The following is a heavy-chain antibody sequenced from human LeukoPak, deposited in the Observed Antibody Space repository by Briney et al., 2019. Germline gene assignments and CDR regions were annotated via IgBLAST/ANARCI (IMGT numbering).Heavy chain of an antibody. CDR2: IYYSGST. J-gene: IGHJ5*02. D-gene: IGHD3-16*02. Sequence: SETLSLTCTVSGGSISSYYWSWIRQPPGKGLEWIGYIYYSGSTNYNPSLKSRVTISVDTSKTQFSLKLSSVTAADPAVYYCARDNDYVWGSYRLRGGFDHWGQGTLVTVSS. CDR1: GGSISSYY. CDR3: ARDNDYVWGSYRLRGGFDH. V-gene: IGHV4-59*01.